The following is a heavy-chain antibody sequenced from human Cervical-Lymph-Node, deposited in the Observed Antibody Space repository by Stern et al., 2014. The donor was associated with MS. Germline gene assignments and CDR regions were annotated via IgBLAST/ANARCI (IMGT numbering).Heavy chain of an antibody. CDR1: GYTFTSYS. Sequence: VQLVQSGAEVRKPGASVKVSCKASGYTFTSYSMQWVRQAPGQRLEWMGWINAGNGNTKYSQHFQGIVTITRDTSASTAYMDLSRLRSEDTAVYFCARGGGYYYGMDVWGQGTTVTVSS. J-gene: IGHJ6*02. D-gene: IGHD2-15*01. CDR2: INAGNGNT. CDR3: ARGGGYYYGMDV. V-gene: IGHV1-3*01.